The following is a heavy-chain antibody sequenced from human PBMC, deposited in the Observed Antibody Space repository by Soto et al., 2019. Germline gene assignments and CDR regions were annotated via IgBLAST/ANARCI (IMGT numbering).Heavy chain of an antibody. V-gene: IGHV3-30*18. D-gene: IGHD3-22*01. J-gene: IGHJ4*02. Sequence: GGSLRLSCAASGFTFSSYGMHWVRQAPGKGLEWVAVISYDGSNKYHADSVKGRFTISRDNSKNTLYLQMNSLRAEDTAVYYCAKDRVMYDSSGRTDYWGQGTLVTVSS. CDR1: GFTFSSYG. CDR3: AKDRVMYDSSGRTDY. CDR2: ISYDGSNK.